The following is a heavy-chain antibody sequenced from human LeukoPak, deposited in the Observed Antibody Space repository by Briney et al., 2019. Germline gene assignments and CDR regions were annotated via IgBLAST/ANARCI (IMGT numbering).Heavy chain of an antibody. CDR2: IYYSGST. J-gene: IGHJ5*02. CDR1: GVSINNYY. CDR3: ARRGYYGSGTYFYSWFDP. V-gene: IGHV4-59*08. D-gene: IGHD3-10*01. Sequence: SETLSLTCTVSGVSINNYYWSWIRQPPGKGLEWIGDIYYSGSTTYNPSLKSRVFITVDTSKNQFSLKLSSVTAADTAVYYCARRGYYGSGTYFYSWFDPWGQGTLVTVSS.